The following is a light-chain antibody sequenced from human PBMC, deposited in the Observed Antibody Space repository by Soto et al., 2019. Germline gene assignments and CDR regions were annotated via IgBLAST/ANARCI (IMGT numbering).Light chain of an antibody. V-gene: IGLV2-8*01. CDR1: SSDVGGYNY. CDR3: SSYAGSSNV. Sequence: QSVLTQPPSASGSPGQSVAISCTGTSSDVGGYNYVSWYQQHPGKAPKLMIYEVNKRPSGVPDRFSGSKSGNTASLTGSGLQPEDEADYYCSSYAGSSNVFGTGTKLTVL. J-gene: IGLJ1*01. CDR2: EVN.